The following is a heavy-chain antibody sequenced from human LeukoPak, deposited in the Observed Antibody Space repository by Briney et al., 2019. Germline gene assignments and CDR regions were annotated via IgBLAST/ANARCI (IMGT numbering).Heavy chain of an antibody. CDR2: INYNGDNK. V-gene: IGHV3-21*04. Sequence: GGSLRLSCAASGFTFSPYRMNWVRQAPGKGLEWVSIINYNGDNKYYADSVQGRFTISRDNSKNTVYLQMNSLRAEDTAIYYCAKDGHCPGALCPTQIAVAGYNDNWGQGTLVAVSS. D-gene: IGHD6-19*01. J-gene: IGHJ4*02. CDR3: AKDGHCPGALCPTQIAVAGYNDN. CDR1: GFTFSPYR.